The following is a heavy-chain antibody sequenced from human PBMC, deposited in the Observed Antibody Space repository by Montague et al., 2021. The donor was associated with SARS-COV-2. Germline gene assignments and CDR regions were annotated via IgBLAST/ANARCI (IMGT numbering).Heavy chain of an antibody. V-gene: IGHV4-34*01. J-gene: IGHJ6*02. Sequence: SETLSLTCTVSGGSIDRFFWSWIRQTPGKGLEWIGEINHSGSTNYNPSLKSRVTISVDTSKNQFSLKLSSVTAADTAVYYCARGRAVTTFYYYYYGMDVWGQGTTVTVSS. CDR1: GGSIDRFF. CDR3: ARGRAVTTFYYYYYGMDV. D-gene: IGHD4-17*01. CDR2: INHSGST.